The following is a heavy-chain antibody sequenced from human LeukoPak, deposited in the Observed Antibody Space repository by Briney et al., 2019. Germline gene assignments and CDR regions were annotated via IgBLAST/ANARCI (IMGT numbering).Heavy chain of an antibody. CDR3: ARDRIAAAGRIDY. J-gene: IGHJ4*02. CDR1: GYSFTSYW. D-gene: IGHD6-13*01. V-gene: IGHV5-10-1*01. CDR2: IDPSDSYT. Sequence: GESLKISCKGSGYSFTSYWISWVRQMPGKGLEWMGRIDPSDSYTNYSPSFQGHVTISADKSISTAYLQWSSLKASDIAMYYCARDRIAAAGRIDYWGQGTLVTVSS.